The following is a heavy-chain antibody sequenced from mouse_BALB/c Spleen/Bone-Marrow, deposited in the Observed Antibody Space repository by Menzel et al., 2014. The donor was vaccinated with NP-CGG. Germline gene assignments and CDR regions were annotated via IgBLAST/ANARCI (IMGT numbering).Heavy chain of an antibody. V-gene: IGHV14-3*02. CDR2: IDPANGNT. CDR3: ARSHYYGSYAMDY. D-gene: IGHD1-2*01. Sequence: EVQLQQSGAELVKPGASVKLSCTASGFNIKDTYMHWVKQRPEQGLGWIGRIDPANGNTKYDPKFQGKATITADTSSNTAYLQLSSLTSEDTAVYYCARSHYYGSYAMDYWGQGTSVTVSS. CDR1: GFNIKDTY. J-gene: IGHJ4*01.